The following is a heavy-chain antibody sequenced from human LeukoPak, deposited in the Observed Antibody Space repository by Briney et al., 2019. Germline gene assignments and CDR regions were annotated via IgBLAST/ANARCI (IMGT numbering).Heavy chain of an antibody. D-gene: IGHD1-26*01. CDR2: ISSSSSYI. J-gene: IGHJ4*02. CDR3: ARAGANYFDY. CDR1: GFTFSSYC. Sequence: GGSLRLSCAASGFTFSSYCMNWVRQAPAKGLDWVSSISSSSSYIYYADSVKGRFTISRDNAKHSLYLQMNSLRAEDTAVYYCARAGANYFDYWGQGTLVTVSS. V-gene: IGHV3-21*01.